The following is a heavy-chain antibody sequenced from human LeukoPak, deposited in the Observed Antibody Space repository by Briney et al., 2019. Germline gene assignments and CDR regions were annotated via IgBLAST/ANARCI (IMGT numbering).Heavy chain of an antibody. D-gene: IGHD5-12*01. Sequence: ASVKVSCKASGYTFTSYYMHWVRQAPGQGLEWMGIINPSGGSTSYAQKFQGRVTMTRDMSTSTVYMELSSLRSEDTAVYYCARDWGPADIVATINYLDYWGQGTLVTVSS. J-gene: IGHJ4*02. CDR3: ARDWGPADIVATINYLDY. CDR1: GYTFTSYY. V-gene: IGHV1-46*01. CDR2: INPSGGST.